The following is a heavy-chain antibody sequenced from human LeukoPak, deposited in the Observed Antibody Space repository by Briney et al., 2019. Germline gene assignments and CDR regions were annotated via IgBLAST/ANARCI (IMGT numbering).Heavy chain of an antibody. CDR3: ARDLVDGWFGATNGNWFDP. V-gene: IGHV4-59*01. Sequence: SETLSLTCTVSGGSISSYYWSWTRQPPGKGLEWIGYIYYSGSTNYNPSLKSRVTISVDTSKNQFSLKLSSVTAADTAVYYCARDLVDGWFGATNGNWFDPWGQGTLVTVSS. J-gene: IGHJ5*02. CDR1: GGSISSYY. D-gene: IGHD3-10*01. CDR2: IYYSGST.